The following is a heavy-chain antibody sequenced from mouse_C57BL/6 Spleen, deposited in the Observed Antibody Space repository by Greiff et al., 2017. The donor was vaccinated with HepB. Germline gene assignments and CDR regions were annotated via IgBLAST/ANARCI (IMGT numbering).Heavy chain of an antibody. CDR1: GFTFSDYG. V-gene: IGHV5-17*01. Sequence: EVMLVESGGGLVKPGGSLKLSCAASGFTFSDYGMHWVRQAPEQGLEWVAYISSGSSTIYYADTVKGRFTISSYKAKNTLFLQMTSLRSEDTAIYYCARYGLLRRLDYWGQGTTLTVSS. CDR3: ARYGLLRRLDY. CDR2: ISSGSSTI. D-gene: IGHD1-2*01. J-gene: IGHJ2*01.